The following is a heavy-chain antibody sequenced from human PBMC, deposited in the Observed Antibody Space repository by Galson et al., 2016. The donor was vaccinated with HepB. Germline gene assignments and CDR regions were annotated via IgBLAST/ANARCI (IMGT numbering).Heavy chain of an antibody. CDR1: GFTFINYA. CDR2: ISGSGGST. V-gene: IGHV3-23*01. Sequence: SLRLSCAASGFTFINYAMTWVRQAPGKGLEWVSSISGSGGSTYYADSVKGRFTISRDNSKNTLYLQMNSLRAEDTALYFFAKCRASDSTSCPNYWGQGTLVTVSS. J-gene: IGHJ4*02. CDR3: AKCRASDSTSCPNY. D-gene: IGHD2-2*01.